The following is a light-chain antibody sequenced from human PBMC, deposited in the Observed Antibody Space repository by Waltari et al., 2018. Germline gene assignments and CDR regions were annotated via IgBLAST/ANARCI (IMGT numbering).Light chain of an antibody. CDR1: QSVSRY. CDR3: QQRRNWPPIT. CDR2: DAS. Sequence: EIVLTQSPATLSLSPGERATLSCRASQSVSRYLAWYQQKPGQAPRILIYDASNRATGIPARFSGSGSGTDFTLTISGLEPEDFAVYYCQQRRNWPPITFGQGTRLEIK. J-gene: IGKJ5*01. V-gene: IGKV3-11*01.